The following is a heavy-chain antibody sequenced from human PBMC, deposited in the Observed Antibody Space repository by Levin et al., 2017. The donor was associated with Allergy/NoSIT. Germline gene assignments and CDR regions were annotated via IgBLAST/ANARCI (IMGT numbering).Heavy chain of an antibody. CDR1: GGSISSDGYS. J-gene: IGHJ5*02. CDR3: ARAIASRTYFDL. Sequence: SETLSLTCGVSGGSISSDGYSWNWVRQPPGTGLEWIGYIHHSGKTHYKPSLASRITMSVDRSKDQFSLKLSSVTVADTAVYYCARAIASRTYFDLWGQGTLVTVSS. CDR2: IHHSGKT. D-gene: IGHD6-6*01. V-gene: IGHV4-30-2*01.